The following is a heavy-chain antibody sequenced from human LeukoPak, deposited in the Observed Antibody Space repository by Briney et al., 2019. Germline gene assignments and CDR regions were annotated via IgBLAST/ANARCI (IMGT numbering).Heavy chain of an antibody. V-gene: IGHV4-59*01. CDR1: GGSISSYY. CDR2: IYYSGST. D-gene: IGHD3-22*01. CDR3: ARRTYFYDSSGYYFDY. J-gene: IGHJ4*02. Sequence: SETLSLTCTVSGGSISSYYWSWIRQPPGKGLECIGYIYYSGSTNYNPSLKSRVTISVDTSKNQFSLKLSSVTAADTAVYYCARRTYFYDSSGYYFDYWGQGTLVTVSS.